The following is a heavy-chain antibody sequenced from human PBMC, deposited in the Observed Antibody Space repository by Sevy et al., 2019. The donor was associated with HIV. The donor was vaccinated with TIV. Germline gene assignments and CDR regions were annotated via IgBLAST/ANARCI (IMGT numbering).Heavy chain of an antibody. CDR1: GFTFSSYA. J-gene: IGHJ4*02. Sequence: GGSLRLSCTASGFTFSSYAMHWVRQAPGKGLEWVEVISIDGNNEYYADSVKGRFTISRDTSKNTLFLQMNSLRAEDTAVYYCARAGSYSYGDCWGQGTLVTVSS. D-gene: IGHD5-18*01. CDR3: ARAGSYSYGDC. V-gene: IGHV3-30-3*01. CDR2: ISIDGNNE.